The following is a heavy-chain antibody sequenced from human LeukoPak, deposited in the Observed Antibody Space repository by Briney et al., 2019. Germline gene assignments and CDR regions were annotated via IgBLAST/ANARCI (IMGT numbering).Heavy chain of an antibody. J-gene: IGHJ4*02. D-gene: IGHD2-21*01. Sequence: PGGSLRLSCAASGFSFGGFSMSWVRRTPGKGLEWVTYMHEHGREIFYVDSVKGRFTISRDNAKNSLYLQMNSLRAEDTGVYYCARPRGCGSSRCNNFDYWGQGTLVTVSS. V-gene: IGHV3-7*01. CDR3: ARPRGCGSSRCNNFDY. CDR1: GFSFGGFS. CDR2: MHEHGREI.